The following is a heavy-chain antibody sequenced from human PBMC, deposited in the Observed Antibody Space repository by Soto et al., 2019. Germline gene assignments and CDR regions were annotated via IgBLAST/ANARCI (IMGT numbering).Heavy chain of an antibody. Sequence: QVQLVQSGTEVQKPGASVKVSCKASGYTFNNFVVAWVRQAPGKVLEWMGWISASNGDTNYAQKFQGRVTMTTDTSTNTAYMHLRTLRSDGTAVYYCARATGGVVPTAPDMDHWGQGTGVCVSS. CDR1: GYTFNNFV. V-gene: IGHV1-18*01. CDR3: ARATGGVVPTAPDMDH. CDR2: ISASNGDT. D-gene: IGHD2-21*01. J-gene: IGHJ4*02.